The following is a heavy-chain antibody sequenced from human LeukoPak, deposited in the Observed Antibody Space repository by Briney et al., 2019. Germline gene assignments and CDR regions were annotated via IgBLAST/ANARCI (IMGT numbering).Heavy chain of an antibody. D-gene: IGHD6-19*01. CDR2: ITGNSVNT. V-gene: IGHV3-23*01. J-gene: IGHJ4*02. CDR1: GFTFSIHA. Sequence: GGSLRLSCAASGFTFSIHAMNWVRQAPGKGLEWVSVITGNSVNTFYANSVKGRFTISRDNSKNTLYMYMNSLRAEDAAVYYCVKAASGGWYDTNFDYWGQGTLVTVSS. CDR3: VKAASGGWYDTNFDY.